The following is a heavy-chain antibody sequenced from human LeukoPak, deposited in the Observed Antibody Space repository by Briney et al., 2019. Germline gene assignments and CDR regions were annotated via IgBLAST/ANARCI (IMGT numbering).Heavy chain of an antibody. J-gene: IGHJ4*02. D-gene: IGHD3-3*01. V-gene: IGHV3-33*01. CDR2: IWYDGSNK. Sequence: PGGSLRLFCAASGFTFSRYGMQWVREAPGKGLEGVAVIWYDGSNKYYAESVKGRSTISRDNYKNTLYLQMNSLRAEDTGVYYCARLRGGYFEYWGPGTLVTVSS. CDR3: ARLRGGYFEY. CDR1: GFTFSRYG.